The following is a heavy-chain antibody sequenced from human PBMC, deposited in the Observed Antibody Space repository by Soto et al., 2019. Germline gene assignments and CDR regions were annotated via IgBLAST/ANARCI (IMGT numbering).Heavy chain of an antibody. D-gene: IGHD3-16*02. Sequence: GGSLRLSCASSGFTLGMSAVNWVRQAPGKGLEWVSYISDSGDRTYYADSVKGRFTISRDRSKNTVSLQMDSLRAEDTAVYYCAKDRGIIVKAGDAFDVWGQGTKVTVSS. CDR3: AKDRGIIVKAGDAFDV. J-gene: IGHJ3*01. CDR1: GFTLGMSA. CDR2: ISDSGDRT. V-gene: IGHV3-23*01.